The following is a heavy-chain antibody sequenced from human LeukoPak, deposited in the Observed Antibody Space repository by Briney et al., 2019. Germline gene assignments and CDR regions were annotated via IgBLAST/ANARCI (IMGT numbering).Heavy chain of an antibody. CDR2: IYSGGST. V-gene: IGHV3-53*01. Sequence: PGGSLRLSCAASGFTFSSYAMSWVRQAPGKGLEWVSVIYSGGSTYYADSVKGRFTISRDNSKNTLYLQMNSLRAEDTAVYYCARFNYPVWTTRFDLYFDYWGQGTLVTVSS. CDR3: ARFNYPVWTTRFDLYFDY. D-gene: IGHD3/OR15-3a*01. CDR1: GFTFSSYA. J-gene: IGHJ4*02.